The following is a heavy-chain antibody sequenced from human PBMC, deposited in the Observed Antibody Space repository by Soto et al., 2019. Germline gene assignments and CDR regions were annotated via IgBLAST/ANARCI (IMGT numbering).Heavy chain of an antibody. J-gene: IGHJ5*02. CDR2: INSDGSST. CDR1: GFTFSSYW. CDR3: ARGLGIEVAGTGSWFAP. V-gene: IGHV3-74*01. Sequence: PGGSLRLSCAASGFTFSSYWMHWVRQAPGKGLVWVSRINSDGSSTSYADSVKGRFTISRDNAKNTLYLQMNSLRAEDTAVYYCARGLGIEVAGTGSWFAPWGQETLVPVSS. D-gene: IGHD6-19*01.